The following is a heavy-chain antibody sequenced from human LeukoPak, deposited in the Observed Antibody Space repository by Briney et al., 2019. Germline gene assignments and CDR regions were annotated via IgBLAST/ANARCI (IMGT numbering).Heavy chain of an antibody. CDR3: ARDQYALDYFDY. V-gene: IGHV3-74*01. CDR1: GFTFSSYW. CDR2: INSDGSST. Sequence: GGSLRLSCAASGFTFSSYWMHWVRQAPGKGLVRVSRINSDGSSTSYADSVKGRFTISRDNAKNTLYLQMNSLRAEDTAVYYCARDQYALDYFDYWGQGTLVTVSS. J-gene: IGHJ4*02. D-gene: IGHD3-16*01.